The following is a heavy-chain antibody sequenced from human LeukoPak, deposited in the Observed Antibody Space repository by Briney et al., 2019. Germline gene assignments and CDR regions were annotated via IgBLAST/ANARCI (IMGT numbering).Heavy chain of an antibody. J-gene: IGHJ4*02. CDR2: INHSGST. Sequence: PSETLPLTCAVYGGSFSGYYWSWIRQPPGKGLEWIGEINHSGSTNYNPSLKSRVTISVDTSKNQFSLKLSSVTAADTAVYYCARRSTPAPAGYYDSSGYYYDYWGQGTLVTVSS. CDR3: ARRSTPAPAGYYDSSGYYYDY. CDR1: GGSFSGYY. V-gene: IGHV4-34*01. D-gene: IGHD3-22*01.